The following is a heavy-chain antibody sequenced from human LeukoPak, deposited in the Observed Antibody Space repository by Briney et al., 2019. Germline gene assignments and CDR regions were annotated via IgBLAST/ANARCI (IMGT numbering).Heavy chain of an antibody. V-gene: IGHV4-39*06. Sequence: SETLSLTCTVSGGSLSSGTYYWGRIRQPPGKGLEWIGRIYYRGSTYYNTSLRSRVTISVDTSKNQSPLRLGSVTAADTAVYYCARVQSRLSWFDPWGQGTLVTVSS. CDR2: IYYRGST. CDR3: ARVQSRLSWFDP. CDR1: GGSLSSGTYY. J-gene: IGHJ5*02.